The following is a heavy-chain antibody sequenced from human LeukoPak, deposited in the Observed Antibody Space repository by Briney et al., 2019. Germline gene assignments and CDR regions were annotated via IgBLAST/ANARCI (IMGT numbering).Heavy chain of an antibody. CDR2: ISYDGSNK. CDR3: AKDWHYYDSSGYYYDGY. J-gene: IGHJ4*02. D-gene: IGHD3-22*01. V-gene: IGHV3-30*18. CDR1: RFTFSSYG. Sequence: GRSLRLSCAASRFTFSSYGMHWVRQAPGKGLEWVAVISYDGSNKYYADSVKGRFTISRDNSKNTLYLQMNSLRAEDTAVYYCAKDWHYYDSSGYYYDGYWGQGTLVTVSS.